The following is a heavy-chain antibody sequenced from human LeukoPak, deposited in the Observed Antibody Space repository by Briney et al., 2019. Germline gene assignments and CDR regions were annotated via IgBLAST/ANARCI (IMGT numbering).Heavy chain of an antibody. CDR2: ISYDGSNK. J-gene: IGHJ4*02. Sequence: QSGGSLRLSCEASGFTFSSYGMHWVRQAPGKGLEWVAVISYDGSNKYYADSVKGRFTISRDNSKNTLYLQMNSLRAEDTAVYYCAKADLGYSYGYWIDYWGQGTLVTVSS. CDR3: AKADLGYSYGYWIDY. CDR1: GFTFSSYG. D-gene: IGHD5-18*01. V-gene: IGHV3-30*18.